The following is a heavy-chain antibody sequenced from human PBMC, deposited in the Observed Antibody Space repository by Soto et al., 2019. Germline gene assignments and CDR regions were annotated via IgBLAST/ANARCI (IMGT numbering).Heavy chain of an antibody. J-gene: IGHJ4*02. D-gene: IGHD3-10*01. CDR1: GGSISAYY. CDR2: INHSGST. CDR3: ARARVDYGSGTYYNDNPSYYFDY. Sequence: ASETLSLTCTVSGGSISAYYWNWIRRTPAKGLEWIGEINHSGSTNYNPSLKSRVTISVDTSKNQFSLKLSSVTAADTAVYYCARARVDYGSGTYYNDNPSYYFDYWGQGTLVTVSS. V-gene: IGHV4-59*01.